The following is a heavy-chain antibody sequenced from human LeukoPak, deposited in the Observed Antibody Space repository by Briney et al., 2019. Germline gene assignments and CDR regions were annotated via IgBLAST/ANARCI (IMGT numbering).Heavy chain of an antibody. V-gene: IGHV3-7*01. J-gene: IGHJ4*02. CDR1: GFIFSSYW. D-gene: IGHD1-1*01. CDR3: ATSSWNDGDGVFDY. Sequence: GGSLRLSCASSGFIFSSYWTTWVRQAPGKGLEWVANIRQDGSDKYYVDSVKGRFTISRDGAKNSLFLEMNSLRVEDTAVYYCATSSWNDGDGVFDYWGQGTLVTVSS. CDR2: IRQDGSDK.